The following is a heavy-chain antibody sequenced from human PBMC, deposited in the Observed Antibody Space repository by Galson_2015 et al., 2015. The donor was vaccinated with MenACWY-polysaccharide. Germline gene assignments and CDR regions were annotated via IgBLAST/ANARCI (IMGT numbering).Heavy chain of an antibody. V-gene: IGHV1-8*01. Sequence: SVKVSCKASGYTFTSYDINWVRQATGQGLEWMGWMNPNSGNTGYAQKFQGRVTMTRNTSISTAYMELSSLRSEDTAVYYCARGSIFCHLLYLYYYYYYMDVWGKGTTVTVSS. J-gene: IGHJ6*03. CDR3: ARGSIFCHLLYLYYYYYYMDV. D-gene: IGHD2-2*02. CDR2: MNPNSGNT. CDR1: GYTFTSYD.